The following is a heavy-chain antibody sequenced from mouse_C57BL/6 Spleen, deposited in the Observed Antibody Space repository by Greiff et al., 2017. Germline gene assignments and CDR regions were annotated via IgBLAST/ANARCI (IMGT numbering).Heavy chain of an antibody. CDR2: INPNNGGT. CDR3: AREGDYGNYFYAMDY. D-gene: IGHD2-1*01. J-gene: IGHJ4*01. V-gene: IGHV1-26*01. CDR1: GYTFTDYY. Sequence: VQLQQSGPELVKPGASVKISCKASGYTFTDYYMNWVKQSHGKSLEWIGDINPNNGGTSYNQKFKGKATLTVDKSSSTAYMELRSLTSEDSAVYYCAREGDYGNYFYAMDYWGQGTSVTVSS.